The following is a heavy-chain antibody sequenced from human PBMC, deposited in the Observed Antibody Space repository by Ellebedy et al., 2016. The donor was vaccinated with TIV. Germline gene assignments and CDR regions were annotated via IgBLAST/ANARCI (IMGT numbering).Heavy chain of an antibody. D-gene: IGHD4-17*01. V-gene: IGHV3-23*01. Sequence: GESLKISCAASGLTFSSHSMTWVRQAPGKGLAWVSSITESGGNTNYADSVKGRFTISRDNSKNTLYLQMNSLRADDTAVYYCAKDADYDDYGLFDYWGQGTLVTVSS. CDR2: ITESGGNT. CDR3: AKDADYDDYGLFDY. CDR1: GLTFSSHS. J-gene: IGHJ4*02.